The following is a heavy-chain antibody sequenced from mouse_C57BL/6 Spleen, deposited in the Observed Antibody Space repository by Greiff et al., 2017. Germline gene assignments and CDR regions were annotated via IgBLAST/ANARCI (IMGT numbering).Heavy chain of an antibody. CDR2: INPSTGGT. V-gene: IGHV1-42*01. Sequence: VQLQQSGPELVKPGASVKISCKASGYSFTGYYMNWVKQSPEKSLEWIGEINPSTGGTTYNQKFKAKATLTVDKSSSTAYMQLKSLTSEDSAVYYCARRGVVAEDDWGQGTTLTVSS. CDR1: GYSFTGYY. CDR3: ARRGVVAEDD. D-gene: IGHD1-1*01. J-gene: IGHJ2*01.